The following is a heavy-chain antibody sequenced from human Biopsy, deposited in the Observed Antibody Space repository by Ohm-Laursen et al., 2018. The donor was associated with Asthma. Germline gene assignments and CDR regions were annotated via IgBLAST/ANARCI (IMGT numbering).Heavy chain of an antibody. CDR3: ARKAGSCISRTCYSLDF. D-gene: IGHD2-2*01. Sequence: GASVKVSCKSPGGTFNTYVIGWARQAPGQGLEWMGGINSVFGTTTYPQKFQDRVTITADDSTSTVYMELSSLRSEDTAVYYCARKAGSCISRTCYSLDFWGQGTLVTVSS. V-gene: IGHV1-69*13. J-gene: IGHJ4*02. CDR1: GGTFNTYV. CDR2: INSVFGTT.